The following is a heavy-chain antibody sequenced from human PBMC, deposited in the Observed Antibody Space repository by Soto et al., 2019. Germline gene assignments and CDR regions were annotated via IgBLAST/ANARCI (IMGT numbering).Heavy chain of an antibody. J-gene: IGHJ5*02. D-gene: IGHD1-20*01. CDR2: MNPNRGNT. Sequence: QVQLVPSGAEVKKPGASVKVSYKASGYSFSDYDINWVRQATGQGPEWMGWMNPNRGNTGYAQKLQGRVTMITNTSINSAYMALSNLRSEDTAVSYCARENRSNWNAAGWFDPWGQGTLVTVSS. V-gene: IGHV1-8*01. CDR3: ARENRSNWNAAGWFDP. CDR1: GYSFSDYD.